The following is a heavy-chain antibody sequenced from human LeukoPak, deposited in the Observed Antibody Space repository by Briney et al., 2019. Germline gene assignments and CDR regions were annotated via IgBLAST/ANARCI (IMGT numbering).Heavy chain of an antibody. CDR2: IIPIFGIA. J-gene: IGHJ5*02. D-gene: IGHD4-17*01. CDR3: AREEWKNGDYPWP. CDR1: GGTFSSYA. Sequence: PVKVSCKASGGTFSSYAISWVRQAPGQGLEWMGRIIPIFGIANYAQKFQGRVTITADKSTSTAYMELSSLRSEDTAVYYCAREEWKNGDYPWPWGQGTLVTVSS. V-gene: IGHV1-69*04.